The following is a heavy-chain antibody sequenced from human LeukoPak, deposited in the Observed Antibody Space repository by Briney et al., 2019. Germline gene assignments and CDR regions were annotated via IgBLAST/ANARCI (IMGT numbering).Heavy chain of an antibody. CDR2: IKRDGSEK. V-gene: IGHV3-7*03. CDR1: GFTLSSSW. Sequence: GGSLRLSCAASGFTLSSSWMSWVRQAPGKGLEWVANIKRDGSEKHYVDSVKGRFTISRDNSKNTLYLQMSSLSAEDTAVYYCAKAFKKAFDYWGQGTLVTVSS. J-gene: IGHJ4*02. CDR3: AKAFKKAFDY.